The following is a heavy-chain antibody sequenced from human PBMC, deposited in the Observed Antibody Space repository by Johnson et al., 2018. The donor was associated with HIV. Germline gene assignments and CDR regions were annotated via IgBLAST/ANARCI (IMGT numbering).Heavy chain of an antibody. J-gene: IGHJ3*02. CDR1: GFTFSSYA. V-gene: IGHV3-30*04. CDR2: ISYDGSNK. D-gene: IGHD1-26*01. Sequence: EKLVESGGGVVQPGRSLRLSCAASGFTFSSYAMHWVRQAPGKGLEWVAVISYDGSNKYYADSVEGRITISRDNSKNTLYLQMNSLRAEDTAVYYCARDRTSQRWELLPDDAFDIWGQGTMVTVSS. CDR3: ARDRTSQRWELLPDDAFDI.